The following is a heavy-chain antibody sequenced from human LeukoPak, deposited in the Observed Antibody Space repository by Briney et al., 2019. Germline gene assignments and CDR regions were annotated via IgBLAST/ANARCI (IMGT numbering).Heavy chain of an antibody. CDR3: ARVGVVVVAATPYYYYYYMDV. Sequence: GGSLRLSCAASGFTFSSYWMSWVRQAPGKGLEWVANIKQDGSEKYYVDSVKGRFTISRDNAKNSLYLQMNSLRAEDTAVYYCARVGVVVVAATPYYYYYYMDVWGKGTTVTISS. J-gene: IGHJ6*03. V-gene: IGHV3-7*01. CDR1: GFTFSSYW. CDR2: IKQDGSEK. D-gene: IGHD2-15*01.